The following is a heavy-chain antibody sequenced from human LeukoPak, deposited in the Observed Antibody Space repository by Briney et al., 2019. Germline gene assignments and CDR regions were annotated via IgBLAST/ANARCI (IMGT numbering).Heavy chain of an antibody. Sequence: SETLSLTCSVSGGSISSSSYYWGWIRQLPGKGLEWIGSIYYSGNTYYNPSLKSRVTISVDTSKNHFSLKLNSVTAADTAVYYCARKVPGYSSGWYLNWFDPWGQGTLITVSS. CDR1: GGSISSSSYY. V-gene: IGHV4-39*02. D-gene: IGHD6-19*01. CDR2: IYYSGNT. CDR3: ARKVPGYSSGWYLNWFDP. J-gene: IGHJ5*02.